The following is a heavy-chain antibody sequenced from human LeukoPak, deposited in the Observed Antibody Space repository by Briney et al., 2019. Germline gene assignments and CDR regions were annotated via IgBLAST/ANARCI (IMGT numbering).Heavy chain of an antibody. V-gene: IGHV3-33*01. CDR3: ARGPPRGYSRLGD. CDR1: GFTFSRDG. J-gene: IGHJ4*02. D-gene: IGHD5-12*01. Sequence: PGGSLRLSCVVSGFTFSRDGMHWVRQAPGKGLEWVALIWYDGSKKNYADSVKGRFNISRDNSKNTVYLQMNSLRAEDTAVYYCARGPPRGYSRLGDWGQGTLVTVSS. CDR2: IWYDGSKK.